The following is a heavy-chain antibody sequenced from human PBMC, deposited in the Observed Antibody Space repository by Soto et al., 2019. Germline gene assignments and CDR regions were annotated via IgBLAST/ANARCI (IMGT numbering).Heavy chain of an antibody. J-gene: IGHJ1*01. CDR1: GFIFSTYA. V-gene: IGHV3-64*01. Sequence: EVKLVESGGGLVQPGGSLRLSCATSGFIFSTYAMHWVRQAPGKGLEYVSAISSNGRSTYYANSVKGRFTISRDNSKNTLYLQMDSLRAEDIDVYYCARDRCTNGVCYAPSDDWGQGTLVTVSS. D-gene: IGHD2-8*01. CDR3: ARDRCTNGVCYAPSDD. CDR2: ISSNGRST.